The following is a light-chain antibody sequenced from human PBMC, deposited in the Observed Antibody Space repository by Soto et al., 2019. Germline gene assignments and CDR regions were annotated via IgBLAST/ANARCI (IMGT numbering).Light chain of an antibody. Sequence: QSALTQPASVSGSPGQSITISCTGTSSDVGGYNYVSWYQQHPGKAPKLMIFDVSNRPSWVSNRFSGSKSGNTASLTISGLQPEDEADYFCISYTDSSTRVFGGGTKLTVL. V-gene: IGLV2-14*01. CDR3: ISYTDSSTRV. J-gene: IGLJ2*01. CDR1: SSDVGGYNY. CDR2: DVS.